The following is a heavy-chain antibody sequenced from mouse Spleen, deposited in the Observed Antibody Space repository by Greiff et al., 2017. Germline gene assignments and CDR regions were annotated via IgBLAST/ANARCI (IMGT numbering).Heavy chain of an antibody. Sequence: EVKLMESEGGLVQPGSSMKLSCTASGFTFSDYYMAWVRQVPEKGLEWVANINYDGSSTYYLDSLKSRFIISRDNAKNILYLQMSSLKSEDTATYYCARGIYYYGSSYLDYWGQGTTLTVSS. V-gene: IGHV5-16*01. J-gene: IGHJ2*01. CDR2: INYDGSST. CDR1: GFTFSDYY. D-gene: IGHD1-1*01. CDR3: ARGIYYYGSSYLDY.